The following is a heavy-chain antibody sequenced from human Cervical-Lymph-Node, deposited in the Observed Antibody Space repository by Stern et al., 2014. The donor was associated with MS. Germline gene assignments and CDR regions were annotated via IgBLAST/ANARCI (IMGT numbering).Heavy chain of an antibody. CDR1: GYTFTDYW. CDR2: IFPVASDT. J-gene: IGHJ4*02. CDR3: ARPHSPGWSYYFDF. V-gene: IGHV5-51*01. D-gene: IGHD6-19*01. Sequence: EMKLVESGAEVRKPGQSLTISCNISGYTFTDYWIAWVRQMPGKGLEWMGAIFPVASDTRYSPSFQGHVTISVDTSINTAYLQWSDLRASDTAMYYCARPHSPGWSYYFDFWGQGTLVAVSS.